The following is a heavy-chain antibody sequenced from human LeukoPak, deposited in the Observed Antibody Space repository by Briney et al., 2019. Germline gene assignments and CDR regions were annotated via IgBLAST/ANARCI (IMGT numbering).Heavy chain of an antibody. V-gene: IGHV3-30*18. J-gene: IGHJ1*01. CDR3: AKGRGGFGELLPVQH. CDR2: ISYDGSNK. CDR1: GFTFSSYG. Sequence: RRSLRLSCAASGFTFSSYGMHWARQAPGKGLEWVAVISYDGSNKYYADSVKGRFTISRDNSKNTLYLQMNSLRAEDTAVYYCAKGRGGFGELLPVQHWGQGTLVTVSS. D-gene: IGHD3-10*01.